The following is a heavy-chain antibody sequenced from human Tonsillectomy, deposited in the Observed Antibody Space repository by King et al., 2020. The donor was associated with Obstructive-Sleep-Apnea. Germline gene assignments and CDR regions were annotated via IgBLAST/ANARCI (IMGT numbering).Heavy chain of an antibody. D-gene: IGHD3-22*01. CDR1: GFTFSSYG. CDR3: AKDRNYYDSSGFHFDY. Sequence: LVESGGGVVQPGRSLRLSCAASGFTFSSYGMHWVRQAPGKGLEWVAVIWYDGSNKYYADSVNGRFTISRDNSKNTLYLKMNSLRAEDTAVYYCAKDRNYYDSSGFHFDYWGQGTLVTVSS. J-gene: IGHJ4*02. V-gene: IGHV3-33*06. CDR2: IWYDGSNK.